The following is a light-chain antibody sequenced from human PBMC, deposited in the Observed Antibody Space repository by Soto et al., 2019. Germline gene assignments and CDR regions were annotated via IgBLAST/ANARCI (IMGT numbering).Light chain of an antibody. CDR2: DVS. CDR1: SSDVGGYEY. J-gene: IGLJ1*01. Sequence: SALTQPASVSGSPGQSITISFTGTSSDVGGYEYVSWHQQYPCKAPKLIIYDVSNRPSGVSNRFSGSKSGNTASLTISGLQAEDEADYYCSSYTISSTHVFGTGTKLTVL. CDR3: SSYTISSTHV. V-gene: IGLV2-14*01.